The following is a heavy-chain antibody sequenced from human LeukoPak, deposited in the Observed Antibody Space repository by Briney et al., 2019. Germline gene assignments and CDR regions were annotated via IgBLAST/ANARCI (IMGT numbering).Heavy chain of an antibody. Sequence: ASVKVSCKASGYTFTSYGISWVRQAPGQGLEWMGWISAYNGNTNYAQKLQGRVTMTTDTSTSTAYMELRSLRSDDTAVYYCARDSSRQTGYSRGWYGVYYYMDVWGKGTTVTVSS. V-gene: IGHV1-18*01. CDR1: GYTFTSYG. J-gene: IGHJ6*03. CDR2: ISAYNGNT. CDR3: ARDSSRQTGYSRGWYGVYYYMDV. D-gene: IGHD6-19*01.